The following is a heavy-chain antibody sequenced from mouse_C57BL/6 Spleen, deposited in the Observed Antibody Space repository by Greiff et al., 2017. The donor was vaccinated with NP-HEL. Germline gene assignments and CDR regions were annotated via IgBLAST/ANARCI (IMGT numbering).Heavy chain of an antibody. CDR2: IDPETGGT. Sequence: VQLQQSGAELVRPGASVTLSCKASGYTFTDYEMHWVKQTPVHGLEWIGAIDPETGGTAYTQKFKGKAILTADKSSSTAYMELRSLTSEDSAVYYCTRRPHYLRNYAMDYWGQGTSVTVSS. V-gene: IGHV1-15*01. J-gene: IGHJ4*01. CDR3: TRRPHYLRNYAMDY. D-gene: IGHD5-5*01. CDR1: GYTFTDYE.